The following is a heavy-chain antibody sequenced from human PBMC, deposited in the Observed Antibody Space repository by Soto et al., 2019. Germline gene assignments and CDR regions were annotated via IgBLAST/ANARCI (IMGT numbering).Heavy chain of an antibody. V-gene: IGHV1-69*01. CDR1: GGTFSSYA. CDR3: ARAVETYYYDSSGYYGYYYYGMDV. J-gene: IGHJ6*02. CDR2: IIPIFGTA. D-gene: IGHD3-22*01. Sequence: QVQLVQSGAEVKKPGSSVKVSCKASGGTFSSYAISWVRQAPGQGLEWMGGIIPIFGTANYAQKFQGRATITADESTSTAYMELSSLRSEDTAVYYCARAVETYYYDSSGYYGYYYYGMDVWGQGTTVTVSS.